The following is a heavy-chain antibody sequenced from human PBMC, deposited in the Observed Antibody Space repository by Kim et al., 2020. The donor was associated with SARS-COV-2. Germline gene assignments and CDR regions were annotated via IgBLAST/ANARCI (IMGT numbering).Heavy chain of an antibody. CDR2: IYYSGST. CDR3: ARMRGITMVREDWFDP. D-gene: IGHD3-10*01. Sequence: SETLSLTCTVSGGSISSYYWSWIRQPPGKGLEWIGYIYYSGSTNYNPSLKSRVTISVDTSKNQFSLKLSSVTAADTAVYYCARMRGITMVREDWFDPWGQGTLVTVSS. CDR1: GGSISSYY. J-gene: IGHJ5*02. V-gene: IGHV4-59*01.